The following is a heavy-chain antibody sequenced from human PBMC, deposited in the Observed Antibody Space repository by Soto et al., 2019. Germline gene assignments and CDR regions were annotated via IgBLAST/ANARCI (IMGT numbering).Heavy chain of an antibody. Sequence: VASVNVSCNASGYTFTSYAMHWVRQAPGQRLEWMGWINAGNGNTKYSQKFQGRVTITRDTSASTAYMELSSLRSEDTAVYYCARGLPLAADYWGQGTLVTVSS. CDR1: GYTFTSYA. V-gene: IGHV1-3*01. CDR3: ARGLPLAADY. CDR2: INAGNGNT. J-gene: IGHJ4*02.